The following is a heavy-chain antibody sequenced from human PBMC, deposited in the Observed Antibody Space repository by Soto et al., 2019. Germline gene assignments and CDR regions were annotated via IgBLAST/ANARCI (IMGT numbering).Heavy chain of an antibody. D-gene: IGHD2-2*01. CDR3: ARSTSSAWDYFDH. CDR2: IIPLSATA. V-gene: IGHV1-69*06. Sequence: GASVKVSCKTSCATFSSHALSWVRQAPGQGLEWMGGIIPLSATANYAQKFQGRLSIIADTSTSTAYMDLSGLTSADTAVYFCARSTSSAWDYFDHWGQGTLVTVSS. J-gene: IGHJ4*02. CDR1: CATFSSHA.